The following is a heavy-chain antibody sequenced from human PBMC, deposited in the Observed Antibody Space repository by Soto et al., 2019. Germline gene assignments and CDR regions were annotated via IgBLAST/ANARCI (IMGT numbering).Heavy chain of an antibody. D-gene: IGHD3-16*02. Sequence: EVQLAESGGGLVQPGGSLRLSCAASGFTFSSHWMHWVRQAPGKGLVWVSRIIGDGNEITYADSVKGRFTISRDNAKNTVILQMNSLRAEATAVYYCVRGHVRGNDRHFDYWGQGTLVNVSS. V-gene: IGHV3-74*01. CDR3: VRGHVRGNDRHFDY. CDR2: IIGDGNEI. CDR1: GFTFSSHW. J-gene: IGHJ4*02.